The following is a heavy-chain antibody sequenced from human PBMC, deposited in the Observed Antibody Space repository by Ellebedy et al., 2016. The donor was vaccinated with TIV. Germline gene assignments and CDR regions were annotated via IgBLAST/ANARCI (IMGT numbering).Heavy chain of an antibody. Sequence: GESLKISCAASGFTLSSYWMSWLRQAPGKGLEWVANIKQDGSEKYYVGSVKGRFTISRDNAKNSLYLQMNSLRAEDTAVYYCARAIGAGDGKWGQGALVTVSS. CDR2: IKQDGSEK. CDR1: GFTLSSYW. J-gene: IGHJ4*02. CDR3: ARAIGAGDGK. D-gene: IGHD2-15*01. V-gene: IGHV3-7*01.